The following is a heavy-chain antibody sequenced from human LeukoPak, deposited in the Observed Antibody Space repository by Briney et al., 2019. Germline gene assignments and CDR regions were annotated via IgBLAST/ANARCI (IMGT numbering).Heavy chain of an antibody. J-gene: IGHJ4*02. CDR2: FDPEDGET. Sequence: ASVKVSCKVSGYTLTELPMHWVRQAPGKGLEWMGGFDPEDGETIYAQKFQGRVTMTEDTSTDTAYMELSSLRSEDTAVYYCAVTGHEAAAGRVMGYSYGYGFDYWGQGTLVTVSS. V-gene: IGHV1-24*01. CDR1: GYTLTELP. D-gene: IGHD5-18*01. CDR3: AVTGHEAAAGRVMGYSYGYGFDY.